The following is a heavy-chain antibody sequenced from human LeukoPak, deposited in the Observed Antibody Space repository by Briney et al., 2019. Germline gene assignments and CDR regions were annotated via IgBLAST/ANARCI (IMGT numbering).Heavy chain of an antibody. CDR1: GFTFDDYA. Sequence: GGSLRLSCAASGFTFDDYARHWVRQAPGKGLEWVSGISWNSGSIGYADSVKGRFTISRDNAKDSLYLQMNSLRAEDTALYYCAKDERWAAAAAFDIWGQGTMVTVSS. V-gene: IGHV3-9*01. J-gene: IGHJ3*02. CDR3: AKDERWAAAAAFDI. CDR2: ISWNSGSI. D-gene: IGHD6-13*01.